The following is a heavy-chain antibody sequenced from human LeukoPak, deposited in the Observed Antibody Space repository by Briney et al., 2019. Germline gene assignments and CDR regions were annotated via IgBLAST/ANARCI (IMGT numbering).Heavy chain of an antibody. CDR3: ARVRRRAPPLLRYFEIESTYYFDY. CDR2: MNANSGNT. D-gene: IGHD3-9*01. J-gene: IGHJ4*01. V-gene: IGHV1-8*01. CDR1: GYTFTSYD. Sequence: ASVKVSCKASGYTFTSYDINWVRQATGQGLEWMGWMNANSGNTGYAQKFQGRVTMTRNTSISTAYMELSSLRSEDTAVYYCARVRRRAPPLLRYFEIESTYYFDYWGQEPWSPSPQ.